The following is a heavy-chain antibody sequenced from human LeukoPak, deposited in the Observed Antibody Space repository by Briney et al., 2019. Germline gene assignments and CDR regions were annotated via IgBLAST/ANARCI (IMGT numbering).Heavy chain of an antibody. Sequence: PGGSLRLSCAASGFTFSSYAMSWVRQAPGKGLEWVSAISGSGGSTYYAGSVKGRFTISRDNSKNTLYLQMNSLRAEDTAVYYCARALSQLTRITMVRTRYYYYYMDVWGKGTTVTISS. CDR1: GFTFSSYA. V-gene: IGHV3-23*01. J-gene: IGHJ6*03. CDR3: ARALSQLTRITMVRTRYYYYYMDV. D-gene: IGHD3-10*01. CDR2: ISGSGGST.